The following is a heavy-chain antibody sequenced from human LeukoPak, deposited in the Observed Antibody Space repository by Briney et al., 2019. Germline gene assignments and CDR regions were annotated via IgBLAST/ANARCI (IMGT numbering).Heavy chain of an antibody. D-gene: IGHD3-22*01. Sequence: GGSLRLSCAASGFTLSSYAMSWVRQAPGKGLEWVSVISGSGGSTYYADTVKGRFTISRDNSKNTLYVQMNSLRVEDTAVYYCAKGPQVGSGYHPDYWGQGTLVTVSS. CDR2: ISGSGGST. J-gene: IGHJ4*02. CDR1: GFTLSSYA. CDR3: AKGPQVGSGYHPDY. V-gene: IGHV3-23*01.